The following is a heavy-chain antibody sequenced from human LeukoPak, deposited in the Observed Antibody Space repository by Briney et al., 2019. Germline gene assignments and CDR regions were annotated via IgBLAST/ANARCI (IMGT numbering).Heavy chain of an antibody. V-gene: IGHV1-46*03. D-gene: IGHD3-3*01. CDR3: ARVRGYDFWSGSEADFDY. Sequence: ASVKVSCKASGYTFTSYYMHWVRQAPGPGLEWMGIINPSGGRTSYAQKFQGRVSMTRDTSTSTVYVELSRLRSEDTAVYYCARVRGYDFWSGSEADFDYWGQGTLVTVSS. CDR1: GYTFTSYY. CDR2: INPSGGRT. J-gene: IGHJ4*02.